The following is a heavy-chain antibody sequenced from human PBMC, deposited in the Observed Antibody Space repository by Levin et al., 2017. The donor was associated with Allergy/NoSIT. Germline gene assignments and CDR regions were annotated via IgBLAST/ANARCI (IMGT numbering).Heavy chain of an antibody. Sequence: TGGSLRLSCAASGFTFSNYAMHWVRQAPGKGLEWVGVISDDGSSEFYIDSVKGRFTISRDNSKNRLYLQMDSLRAEDTALYYCVREIAEEGTWGQGTLAMVSS. J-gene: IGHJ4*02. CDR2: ISDDGSSE. D-gene: IGHD1-1*01. CDR1: GFTFSNYA. CDR3: VREIAEEGT. V-gene: IGHV3-30-3*01.